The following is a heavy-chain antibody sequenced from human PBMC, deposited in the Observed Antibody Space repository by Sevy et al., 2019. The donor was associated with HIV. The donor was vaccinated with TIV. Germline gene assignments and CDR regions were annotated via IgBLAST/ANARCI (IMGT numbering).Heavy chain of an antibody. J-gene: IGHJ5*02. CDR2: INPNSGGT. CDR3: AGERVYCSGGSCKPGGWFDP. CDR1: GYTFTGYY. D-gene: IGHD2-15*01. V-gene: IGHV1-2*02. Sequence: ASVKVSCKASGYTFTGYYMHWVRQAPGQGLEWMGWINPNSGGTNYAQKLQGRVTMTRDTSISTAYMELSRLRSDDTAVYYCAGERVYCSGGSCKPGGWFDPWGQGTLVTVSS.